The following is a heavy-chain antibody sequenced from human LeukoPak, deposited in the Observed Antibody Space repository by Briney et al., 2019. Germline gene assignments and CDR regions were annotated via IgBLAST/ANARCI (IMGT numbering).Heavy chain of an antibody. V-gene: IGHV1-58*01. CDR1: GFTFTSSV. CDR2: IVVGSGNT. D-gene: IGHD5-18*01. Sequence: ASVKVSCKASGFTFTSSVVQWVRQARGQRLEWIGWIVVGSGNTNYAQKFQERVTITRDMSTSTAYMELSSLRSEDTAVYYCAAEMDTAMALDYWGQGTLVTVSS. CDR3: AAEMDTAMALDY. J-gene: IGHJ4*02.